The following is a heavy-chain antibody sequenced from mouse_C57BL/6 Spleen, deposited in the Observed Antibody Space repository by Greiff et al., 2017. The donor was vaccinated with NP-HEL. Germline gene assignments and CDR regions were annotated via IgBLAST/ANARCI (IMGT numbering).Heavy chain of an antibody. D-gene: IGHD1-1*01. Sequence: VQLQQSGPELVKPGASVKISCKASGYAFSSSWMNWVKQRPGKGLEWIGRIYPGDGDTNYNGKFKGKATLTAAKSSSTAYMQLSSLTSEDSAVYFCARAGAYGSGYGDDWGQGTTLTVSS. CDR1: GYAFSSSW. CDR2: IYPGDGDT. V-gene: IGHV1-82*01. J-gene: IGHJ2*01. CDR3: ARAGAYGSGYGDD.